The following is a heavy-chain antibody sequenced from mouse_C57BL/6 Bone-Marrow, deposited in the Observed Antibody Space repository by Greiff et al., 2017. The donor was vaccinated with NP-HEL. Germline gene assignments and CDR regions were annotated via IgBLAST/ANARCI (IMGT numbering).Heavy chain of an antibody. J-gene: IGHJ2*01. CDR2: IYPGDGDT. CDR1: GYAFSSSW. V-gene: IGHV1-82*01. CDR3: ANILYYFDY. Sequence: VQLQQSGPELVKPGASVKISCKASGYAFSSSWMNWVKQRPGKGLEWIGRIYPGDGDTNYNGKFKGKATLSADKSSSTAYMQLSSLTSEDSAVYFCANILYYFDYWGQGTTLTVSS.